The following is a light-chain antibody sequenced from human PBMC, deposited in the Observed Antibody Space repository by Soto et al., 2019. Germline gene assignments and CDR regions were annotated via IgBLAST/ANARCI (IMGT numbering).Light chain of an antibody. V-gene: IGLV1-51*01. Sequence: QSVLTQPPSVSAAPGQKVTISCSGTSSNIGNNYLSCYQQLQATAPKLLIYDNNKRPSGIPDRFSCCKSGTSATLGITGRQTGDEADYYCGTWDSSRSAGVFGGGTKLTVL. CDR2: DNN. J-gene: IGLJ2*01. CDR1: SSNIGNNY. CDR3: GTWDSSRSAGV.